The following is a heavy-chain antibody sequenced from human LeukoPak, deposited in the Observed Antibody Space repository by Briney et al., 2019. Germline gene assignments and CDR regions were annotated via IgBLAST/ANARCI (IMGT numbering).Heavy chain of an antibody. CDR2: IYYSGST. Sequence: SETLSLTCTVSGGSISSSSYYWGWIRQPPGKGLEWIGSIYYSGSTYYNPSLKSRVTISVGTSKNQFSLKLSSVTAADTAVYYCARQSRAVAGTFDYWGQGTLVTVSS. D-gene: IGHD6-19*01. J-gene: IGHJ4*02. CDR1: GGSISSSSYY. CDR3: ARQSRAVAGTFDY. V-gene: IGHV4-39*01.